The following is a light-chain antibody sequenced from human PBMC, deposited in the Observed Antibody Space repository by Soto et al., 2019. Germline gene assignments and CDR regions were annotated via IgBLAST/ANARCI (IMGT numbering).Light chain of an antibody. CDR2: GNS. CDR3: QSYDRSLSGLV. CDR1: SSNIGADYD. V-gene: IGLV1-40*01. Sequence: QSVLTPPPSVSGAPGQRVTISCTGSSSNIGADYDVHWYQQLPGTAPKLLMYGNSNRPSGVPDRFSGSKSGTSASLAITGLQAEDEADYYCQSYDRSLSGLVFGGGTKVTVL. J-gene: IGLJ2*01.